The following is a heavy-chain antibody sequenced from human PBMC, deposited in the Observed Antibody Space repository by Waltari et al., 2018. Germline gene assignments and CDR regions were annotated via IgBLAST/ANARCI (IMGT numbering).Heavy chain of an antibody. CDR1: GGSLSAYY. J-gene: IGHJ4*02. D-gene: IGHD3-16*01. CDR3: ASRSWSHDYYFDN. V-gene: IGHV4-34*01. Sequence: QVQLQEWGGGRLKPSETLSLTCGVPGGSLSAYYWSRIRQPPGKGLEWIGEINHGGTTNYNPSLGSRVTISVYRSDKQFSLKLTSVSATDTAVYFCASRSWSHDYYFDNWGQGTVVTV. CDR2: INHGGTT.